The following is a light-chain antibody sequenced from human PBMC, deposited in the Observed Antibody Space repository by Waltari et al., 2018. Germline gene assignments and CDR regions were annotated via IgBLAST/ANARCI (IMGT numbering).Light chain of an antibody. CDR3: QQRSGWPPNYT. V-gene: IGKV1-17*01. J-gene: IGKJ2*01. CDR2: GAS. Sequence: DIQMTQSPSSLSASVGDTVTITCRASQGFRTDLGWYQQKAGKAPKRLIYGASRLQGGVPARFSVSGSGTDFTLTISSLEPEDFAVYYCQQRSGWPPNYTFGQGTKLEIK. CDR1: QGFRTD.